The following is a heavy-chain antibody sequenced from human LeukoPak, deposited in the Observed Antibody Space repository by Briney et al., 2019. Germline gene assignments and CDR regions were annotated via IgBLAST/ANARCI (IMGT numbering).Heavy chain of an antibody. CDR1: GFTVSSNY. CDR3: ARGIAVAGHYYYMDV. Sequence: GGSLRLSCAASGFTVSSNYMSWVRQAPGKGLEWVSVIYSGGSTYYADSVRGRFTISRDNSKNTLYLQMNTLRAEDTAVYYCARGIAVAGHYYYMDVWGKGTTVIVSS. V-gene: IGHV3-53*01. J-gene: IGHJ6*03. CDR2: IYSGGST. D-gene: IGHD6-19*01.